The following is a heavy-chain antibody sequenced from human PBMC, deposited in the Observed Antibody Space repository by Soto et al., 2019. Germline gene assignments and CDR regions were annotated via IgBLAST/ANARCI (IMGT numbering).Heavy chain of an antibody. CDR3: ANQLVSNHVLKYYYFMVV. Sequence: QVQLVQSGAEVKKPGSSVKVSCKASGGTFSSYAISWVRQSPGQGLEWMGGTLPIYGTANYAQKFQVRVTITADESTSTAYRELSSLRSEDTALYYCANQLVSNHVLKYYYFMVVWGQWTTVTVSS. V-gene: IGHV1-69*01. J-gene: IGHJ6*01. CDR1: GGTFSSYA. CDR2: TLPIYGTA. D-gene: IGHD2-2*01.